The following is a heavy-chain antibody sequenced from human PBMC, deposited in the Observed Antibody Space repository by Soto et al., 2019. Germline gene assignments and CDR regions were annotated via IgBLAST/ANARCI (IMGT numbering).Heavy chain of an antibody. CDR3: AREGQLVPYYYYGMDV. D-gene: IGHD6-6*01. V-gene: IGHV1-69*06. J-gene: IGHJ6*02. CDR1: GGTFSSYA. CDR2: IIPIFGTA. Sequence: ASVKVSCKASGGTFSSYAISWVRQAPGQGLEWMGGIIPIFGTANYAQKFQGRVTITADKSTSTAYMELSSLRSEDTAVYYCAREGQLVPYYYYGMDVWGQGTTVTVSS.